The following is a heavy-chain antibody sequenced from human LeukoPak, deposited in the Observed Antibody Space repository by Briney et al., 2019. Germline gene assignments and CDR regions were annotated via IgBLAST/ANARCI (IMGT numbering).Heavy chain of an antibody. Sequence: ASVKVSCKASGYTFTGYYMHWVRQAPGQGLEWMGWINPNSGGTNYAQKFQGRVTMTRDTSISTAYMELSRLRSDDTAAYYCARDHQFSYYDFWSGYPLDYWGQGTLVTVSS. D-gene: IGHD3-3*01. V-gene: IGHV1-2*02. CDR3: ARDHQFSYYDFWSGYPLDY. J-gene: IGHJ4*02. CDR2: INPNSGGT. CDR1: GYTFTGYY.